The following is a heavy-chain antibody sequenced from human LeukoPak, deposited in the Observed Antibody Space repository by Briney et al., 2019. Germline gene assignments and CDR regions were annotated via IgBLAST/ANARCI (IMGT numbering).Heavy chain of an antibody. CDR3: ARVGIVGATKVFDY. D-gene: IGHD1-26*01. J-gene: IGHJ4*02. CDR1: GLSVSSNY. Sequence: PGGSLRLSCVASGLSVSSNYMSWVRQAPGKGLEWVSVIYRDGSSYYAESVKGRFTISRDNSKNTLYIQMNSLRAEDTAVYYCARVGIVGATKVFDYWGQGTLVTVSS. CDR2: IYRDGSS. V-gene: IGHV3-66*01.